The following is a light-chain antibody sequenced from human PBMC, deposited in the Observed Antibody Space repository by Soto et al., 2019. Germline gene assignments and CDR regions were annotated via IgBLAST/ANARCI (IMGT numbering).Light chain of an antibody. J-gene: IGKJ1*01. CDR1: QNINSW. V-gene: IGKV1-5*03. CDR2: KAS. CDR3: QQYDTYSRT. Sequence: DIQMTQSPSTLSASVGDRVTITCRASQNINSWLAWYQQKPGKAPKFLIYKASGLESGVPSRFSGSGSGTEFTLTISSLQPDDFATYYCQQYDTYSRTFGQGTKVE.